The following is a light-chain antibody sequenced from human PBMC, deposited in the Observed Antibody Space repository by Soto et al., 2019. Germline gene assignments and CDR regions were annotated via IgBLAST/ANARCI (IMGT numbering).Light chain of an antibody. CDR3: SSYRTITTVV. Sequence: QSALTQPASVSGSPGQSITISCTGTNNDIGNYDYVSWYQQYPGKAPKLLLFDVTNRPSGVSDRFSGSKSGNTASLTISGLQTEDEANSYCSSYRTITTVVMGEGTKLTVL. CDR2: DVT. J-gene: IGLJ2*01. V-gene: IGLV2-14*03. CDR1: NNDIGNYDY.